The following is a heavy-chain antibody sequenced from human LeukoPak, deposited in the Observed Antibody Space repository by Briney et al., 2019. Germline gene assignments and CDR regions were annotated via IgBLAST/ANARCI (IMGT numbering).Heavy chain of an antibody. CDR2: IYSNGDT. Sequence: SETLSLACTVSGASLTNFFWNWIRQSPEKGLEWIGYIYSNGDTNYNPSLKSRVTFSLDSSKNQFSLKLTSVTVADTAVYYCARALTAAGTEGVFDYWGQGTLVTVSS. J-gene: IGHJ4*02. V-gene: IGHV4-59*01. CDR1: GASLTNFF. CDR3: ARALTAAGTEGVFDY. D-gene: IGHD6-13*01.